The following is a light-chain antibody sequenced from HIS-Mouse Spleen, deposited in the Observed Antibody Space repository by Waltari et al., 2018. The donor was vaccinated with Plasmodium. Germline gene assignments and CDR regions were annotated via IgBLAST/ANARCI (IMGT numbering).Light chain of an antibody. V-gene: IGLV2-8*01. CDR1: RSDVGGFYL. CDR3: SSYAGSNNLV. CDR2: EVS. J-gene: IGLJ2*01. Sequence: QSALTQPPPASRSPGPSVPISLPGTRSDVGGFYLFPWYQQHPGKAPKLMIFEVSKRSSGVPDRFSGSKSGNTASLTVSGLQAEDEADYYCSSYAGSNNLVFGGGTKLTVL.